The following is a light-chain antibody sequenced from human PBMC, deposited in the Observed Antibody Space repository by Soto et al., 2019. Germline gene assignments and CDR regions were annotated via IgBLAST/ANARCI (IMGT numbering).Light chain of an antibody. V-gene: IGKV3-20*01. CDR2: GAS. J-gene: IGKJ1*01. Sequence: EIVLTQSPGTLSLSPGERATLSCRASQTIRSSLGWYQQKPGQAPRLLIYGASSRATGIPDRFSGSGSGTDFTLSISRLEPEDFAVYYCQQYGSSSWTFGQGTKVDIK. CDR3: QQYGSSSWT. CDR1: QTIRSS.